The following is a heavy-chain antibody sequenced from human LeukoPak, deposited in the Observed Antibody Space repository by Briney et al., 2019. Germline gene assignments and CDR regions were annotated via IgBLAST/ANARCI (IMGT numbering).Heavy chain of an antibody. CDR3: ARDRGNY. D-gene: IGHD3-10*01. CDR2: IYSGGST. Sequence: GGSLRLSCAASGFTVSSSYMYWVRQAPGRGLEWVSVIYSGGSTYYADSVKGRFTISRDNSKNTLYLQMDSLRADDTAVYYCARDRGNYWGQGTLVTISS. V-gene: IGHV3-53*01. CDR1: GFTVSSSY. J-gene: IGHJ4*02.